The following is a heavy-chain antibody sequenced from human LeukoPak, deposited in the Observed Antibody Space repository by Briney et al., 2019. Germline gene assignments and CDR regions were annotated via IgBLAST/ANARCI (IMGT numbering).Heavy chain of an antibody. CDR2: ISYDGSNK. V-gene: IGHV3-30-3*01. CDR3: ARARIADVDY. CDR1: GFTFSSYA. Sequence: PGGSLRLSYAASGFTFSSYAMHWVRQAPGKGLEWVAVISYDGSNKYYAASVKGRFTISRDNSKNTLYLQMNSLRAEDTAVYYCARARIADVDYWGQGTLVTVSS. D-gene: IGHD6-13*01. J-gene: IGHJ4*02.